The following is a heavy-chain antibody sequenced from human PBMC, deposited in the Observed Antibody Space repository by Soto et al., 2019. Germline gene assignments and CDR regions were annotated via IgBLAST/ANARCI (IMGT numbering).Heavy chain of an antibody. CDR1: GGSLSSEPFS. CDR3: ARGRGYSFGPYYFDY. J-gene: IGHJ4*02. V-gene: IGHV4-31*11. D-gene: IGHD5-18*01. Sequence: SETLSLPWAVSGGSLSSEPFSWLRLRQPPGKGLERIGDTHYSGPTYHNPPLRSRLTISAAASKNQISLKLSSVTAADTPLYYCARGRGYSFGPYYFDYGGQGTPVTVS. CDR2: THYSGPT.